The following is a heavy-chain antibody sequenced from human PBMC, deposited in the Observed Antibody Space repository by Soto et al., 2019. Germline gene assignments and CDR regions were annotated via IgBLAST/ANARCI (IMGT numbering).Heavy chain of an antibody. CDR2: IHYSGST. Sequence: QVQLQESGPGLVKPSETLSPTCTVSGGSISSYYWSWIRQPPGKGLEWIGYIHYSGSTNYNPSLKSRVTISVDTSKNQFSLKLSSVTAADTAVYYCARAEGDYYFYGMDVWGQGTTVTVSS. CDR1: GGSISSYY. V-gene: IGHV4-59*01. J-gene: IGHJ6*02. CDR3: ARAEGDYYFYGMDV.